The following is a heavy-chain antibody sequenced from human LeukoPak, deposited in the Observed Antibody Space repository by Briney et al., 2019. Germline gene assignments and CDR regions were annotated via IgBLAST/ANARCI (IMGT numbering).Heavy chain of an antibody. D-gene: IGHD6-13*01. V-gene: IGHV4-4*09. CDR2: IYTSGNT. Sequence: SETLSLTCTVSGGSISSFYWSWIRQPPGKGLEWIGYIYTSGNTNYNPSLKSRVTMSVDTSKNQFSLKLSSVTAADTAVYYCARDPPAVTIYYYYGMDVWGQGTTVTVSS. CDR1: GGSISSFY. J-gene: IGHJ6*02. CDR3: ARDPPAVTIYYYYGMDV.